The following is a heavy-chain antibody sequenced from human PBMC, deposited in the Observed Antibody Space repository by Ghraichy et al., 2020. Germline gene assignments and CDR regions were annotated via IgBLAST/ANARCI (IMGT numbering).Heavy chain of an antibody. V-gene: IGHV4-39*01. CDR3: TRAYYNYWRGPPDS. D-gene: IGHD3-3*01. CDR2: IYYTGTT. CDR1: GDSITNSDYY. Sequence: SETLSLTCTVSGDSITNSDYYWGWFRQPPGKGLEYLASIYYTGTTYHNPSLKSRITVSVDTSKNQISLKMSSVTAADTAVYYCTRAYYNYWRGPPDSWGQGTLVTVSS. J-gene: IGHJ4*02.